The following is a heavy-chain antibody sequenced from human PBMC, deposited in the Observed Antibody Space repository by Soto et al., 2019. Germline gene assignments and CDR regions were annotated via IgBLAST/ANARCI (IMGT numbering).Heavy chain of an antibody. V-gene: IGHV3-23*01. D-gene: IGHD3-16*01. J-gene: IGHJ3*02. CDR1: GFTFSSYA. CDR3: AKDRLGGVSDALDI. CDR2: ISGSGGST. Sequence: EVQLLESGGGLVQPGGSLRLSCAASGFTFSSYAMSWVRQAPGKGLEWVSGVSGISGSGGSTYYADSVKGRFTISRDNSKNTLYLQMNSLRAEDTAVYYCAKDRLGGVSDALDIWGQGTMVTVSS.